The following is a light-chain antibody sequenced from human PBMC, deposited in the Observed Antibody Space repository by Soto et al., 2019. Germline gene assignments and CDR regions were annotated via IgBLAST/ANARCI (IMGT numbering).Light chain of an antibody. J-gene: IGKJ2*01. V-gene: IGKV3-15*01. Sequence: EVVMTQSPATLSVSPGERATLSCRASQSVFTNLAWFQQRPGQAPRLLISGASTRATGITARFSGSGSGAEFTLTIRSLQSEDFAVYYCQQYNNWPYTFGQRTKLAI. CDR2: GAS. CDR1: QSVFTN. CDR3: QQYNNWPYT.